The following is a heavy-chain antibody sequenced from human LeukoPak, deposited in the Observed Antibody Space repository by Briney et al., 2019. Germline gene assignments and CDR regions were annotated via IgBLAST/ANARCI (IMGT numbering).Heavy chain of an antibody. J-gene: IGHJ6*02. Sequence: VASVKVSCKASGGTFSSYAISWVRQAPGQGLEWMGGIIPIFGTANYAQKFQGRVTITADESTSTAYMELSSLRSEDTAVYYCARAGHWSGYYTDYYYYGMDVWGQGTTVTVSS. D-gene: IGHD3-3*01. CDR3: ARAGHWSGYYTDYYYYGMDV. CDR2: IIPIFGTA. CDR1: GGTFSSYA. V-gene: IGHV1-69*01.